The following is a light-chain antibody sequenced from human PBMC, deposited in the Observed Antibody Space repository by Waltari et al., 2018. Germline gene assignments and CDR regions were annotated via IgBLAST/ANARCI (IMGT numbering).Light chain of an antibody. CDR1: SSHVGAYNY. CDR3: SSYISSSTLEL. J-gene: IGLJ2*01. Sequence: QSALTQPASVSGSPGQSITISCTGTSSHVGAYNYVSWYQQHPGKAPKRMIFDVSNRPSGVSNRFSGSKSGNTASLTISGLQAEDEADYYCSSYISSSTLELFGGGTSLTVL. V-gene: IGLV2-14*03. CDR2: DVS.